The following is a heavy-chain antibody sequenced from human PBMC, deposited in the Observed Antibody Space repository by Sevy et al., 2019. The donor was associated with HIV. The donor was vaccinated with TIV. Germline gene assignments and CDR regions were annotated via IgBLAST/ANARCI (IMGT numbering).Heavy chain of an antibody. D-gene: IGHD5-12*01. V-gene: IGHV3-53*01. Sequence: GGSLRLSCAASGFTVSSNYMSWVRQAPGKGLEWVSVIYRGGSTYYADSVKGRFTISRDNSKNTLYLQMNSLRAEDTAVYYCARAARRDGYNYDYWGQGTLVTVSS. J-gene: IGHJ4*02. CDR3: ARAARRDGYNYDY. CDR1: GFTVSSNY. CDR2: IYRGGST.